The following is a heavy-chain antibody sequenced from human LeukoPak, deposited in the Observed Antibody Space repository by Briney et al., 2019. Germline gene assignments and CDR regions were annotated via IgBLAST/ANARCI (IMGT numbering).Heavy chain of an antibody. CDR3: SRSEGVYYGSGSSGTYYPHWFDP. D-gene: IGHD3-10*01. Sequence: SETLSLTCAVCGGSVSSGNYYWRWIRQPPGKGLEWIGYIFYSENTKYNPSLQSRVTILRDTSKNQFSLKMTSVTSADTAVYYCSRSEGVYYGSGSSGTYYPHWFDPWGQGTRVIVSS. J-gene: IGHJ5*02. V-gene: IGHV4-61*01. CDR2: IFYSENT. CDR1: GGSVSSGNYY.